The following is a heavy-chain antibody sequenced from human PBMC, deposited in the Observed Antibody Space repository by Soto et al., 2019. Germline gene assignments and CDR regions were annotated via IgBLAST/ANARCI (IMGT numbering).Heavy chain of an antibody. CDR1: GYSFTTYW. V-gene: IGHV5-51*01. D-gene: IGHD4-17*01. CDR2: IYPGDSRT. J-gene: IGHJ5*02. Sequence: GESLKISCEGFGYSFTTYWIAWVRQMPGKGLEWMGIIYPGDSRTRYSPSFQGQVTISADKSISTAYLQWSSLKASDTAVYYCTRYLVYGRNSDWIDPWGQGTLVTVS. CDR3: TRYLVYGRNSDWIDP.